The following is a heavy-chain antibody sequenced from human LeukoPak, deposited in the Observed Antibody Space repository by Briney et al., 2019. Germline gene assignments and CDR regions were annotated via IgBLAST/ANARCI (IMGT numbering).Heavy chain of an antibody. J-gene: IGHJ5*02. CDR2: IRYDGSNK. CDR3: AKGGTRIRLWLLDA. Sequence: GGSLRLSCAASGFTFSSYGMHWVRQAPGKGLEWVAVIRYDGSNKYYADSVKGRFTISRDNSKNTLYLQMNSLRAEDTAVYYCAKGGTRIRLWLLDAWGQGTLVTVSS. CDR1: GFTFSSYG. D-gene: IGHD5-18*01. V-gene: IGHV3-30*02.